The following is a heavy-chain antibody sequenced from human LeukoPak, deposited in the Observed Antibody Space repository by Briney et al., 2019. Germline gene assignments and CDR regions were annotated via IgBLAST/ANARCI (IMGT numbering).Heavy chain of an antibody. CDR3: ARAVKYRSGPLTNLLPYYFDY. Sequence: ASVKVSCKASGYTFTNYAMHWVRQAPGQRLEWMGWINTGNGNTKYSQEFQGRVTITRDTSANTAYMELSSLRSEDMAVYYCARAVKYRSGPLTNLLPYYFDYWGQGTLVTVSS. CDR1: GYTFTNYA. V-gene: IGHV1-3*03. J-gene: IGHJ4*02. CDR2: INTGNGNT. D-gene: IGHD6-19*01.